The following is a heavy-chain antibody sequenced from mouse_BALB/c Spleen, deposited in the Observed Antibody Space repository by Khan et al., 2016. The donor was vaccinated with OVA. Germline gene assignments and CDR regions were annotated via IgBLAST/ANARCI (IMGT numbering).Heavy chain of an antibody. Sequence: EVELVESGGDLVKPGGSLKLSCAASGFTFSTYGMSWVRQTPDKRLEWVAAISSGGSYTYYPDSVKGRFTISSDNAKNTLYLQMSSLKSEETAMYYCTRLAYYYNSEGFAYWGQGTLVTVSA. V-gene: IGHV5-6*01. CDR3: TRLAYYYNSEGFAY. D-gene: IGHD1-1*01. CDR1: GFTFSTYG. J-gene: IGHJ3*01. CDR2: ISSGGSYT.